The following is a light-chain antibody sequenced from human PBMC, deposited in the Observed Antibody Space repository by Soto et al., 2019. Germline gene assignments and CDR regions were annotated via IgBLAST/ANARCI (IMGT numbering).Light chain of an antibody. J-gene: IGKJ1*01. Sequence: IQMTQSPSSLSASVGDRVTITCRASQGISSYLAWYQQKPGKAPKLLIYAASTLQSGVPSRFSGSGSGTDFTLTISSLQPEDVATYFCQQSYSRPRTFGQGTKVDIK. V-gene: IGKV1-39*01. CDR2: AAS. CDR1: QGISSY. CDR3: QQSYSRPRT.